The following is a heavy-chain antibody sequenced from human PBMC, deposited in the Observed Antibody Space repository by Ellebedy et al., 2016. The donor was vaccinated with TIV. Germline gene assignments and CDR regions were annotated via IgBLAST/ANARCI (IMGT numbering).Heavy chain of an antibody. CDR2: IRWHSGSI. V-gene: IGHV3-9*01. D-gene: IGHD6-13*01. CDR3: AKDIRRGMGFDY. J-gene: IGHJ4*02. Sequence: PGGSLRLSCAASGFTFDDYAMHWVRQDPGKGLEWVSSIRWHSGSIGYADSVKGRFTISRDNAKNSLYLQMNSLRAEDTAFYYCAKDIRRGMGFDYWGQGTLVIVSS. CDR1: GFTFDDYA.